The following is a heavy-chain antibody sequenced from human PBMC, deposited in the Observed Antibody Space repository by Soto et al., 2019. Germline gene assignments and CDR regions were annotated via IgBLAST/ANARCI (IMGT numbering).Heavy chain of an antibody. CDR2: IIPIFGTA. CDR3: ASPRRVAARLPPVRYYYYGMDV. Sequence: QVQLVQSGAEVKKPGSSVKVSCKASGGTFSSYAISWVRQAPGQGLEWMGGIIPIFGTANYAQKFQGRVTITADESTSTAYMELSSLRSEDTAVYYCASPRRVAARLPPVRYYYYGMDVWGQGTTVTVSS. J-gene: IGHJ6*02. CDR1: GGTFSSYA. D-gene: IGHD6-6*01. V-gene: IGHV1-69*01.